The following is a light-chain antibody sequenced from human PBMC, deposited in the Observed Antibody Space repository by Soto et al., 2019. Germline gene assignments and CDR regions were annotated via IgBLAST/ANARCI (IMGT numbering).Light chain of an antibody. Sequence: DIQMTQSPSTLSASVGDRVTITCRASQSISSRLAWYQLKPGKAPKLLIYKASSLESGVPSRFSGSGSGTEFTLTISSRQPDDFATYFCQQYNTYSPTWAFGQGTKVDIK. J-gene: IGKJ1*01. CDR1: QSISSR. V-gene: IGKV1-5*03. CDR3: QQYNTYSPTWA. CDR2: KAS.